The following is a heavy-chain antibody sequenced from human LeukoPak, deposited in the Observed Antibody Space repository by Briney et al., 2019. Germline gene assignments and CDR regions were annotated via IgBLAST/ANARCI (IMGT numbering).Heavy chain of an antibody. Sequence: GGSLRLSCEASGFTFSSYGMSWVRQAPGKGLEWVSAISGSGGSTYYADSVKGRFTISRDNSKNTLYLQMNSLRAEDTAVYYCAKDMAMVRGVADLDYWGQGTLVTVSS. J-gene: IGHJ4*02. CDR1: GFTFSSYG. D-gene: IGHD3-10*01. CDR2: ISGSGGST. CDR3: AKDMAMVRGVADLDY. V-gene: IGHV3-23*01.